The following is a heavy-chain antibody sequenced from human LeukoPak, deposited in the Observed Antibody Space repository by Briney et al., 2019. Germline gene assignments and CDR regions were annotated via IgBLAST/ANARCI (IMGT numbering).Heavy chain of an antibody. CDR3: ARRDIIAVAERDAFDI. V-gene: IGHV4-4*02. CDR2: ISLAGRT. Sequence: SETLSLTCGVSGGSITTTNYWSWVRQPPGGGLEWIGEISLAGRTRYNPSLKSRVNISIDESKNHLYLNLASVTAADTAVYYCARRDIIAVAERDAFDIWGQGTMVTVSS. CDR1: GGSITTTNY. J-gene: IGHJ3*02. D-gene: IGHD6-19*01.